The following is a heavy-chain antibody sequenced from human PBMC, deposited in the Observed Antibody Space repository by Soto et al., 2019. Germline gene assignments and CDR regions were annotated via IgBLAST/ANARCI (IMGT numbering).Heavy chain of an antibody. CDR2: ISGSGGST. CDR1: GFTFSSYA. J-gene: IGHJ4*02. D-gene: IGHD2-15*01. Sequence: GGSLRLSCAASGFTFSSYAMSWVRQAPGKGLEWVSAISGSGGSTYYADSVKGRFTISRDNSKNTLYLQMNSLRAEDTAVYYCATGYCSGGSCYLVLEVVYWGQGTLVTVSS. V-gene: IGHV3-23*01. CDR3: ATGYCSGGSCYLVLEVVY.